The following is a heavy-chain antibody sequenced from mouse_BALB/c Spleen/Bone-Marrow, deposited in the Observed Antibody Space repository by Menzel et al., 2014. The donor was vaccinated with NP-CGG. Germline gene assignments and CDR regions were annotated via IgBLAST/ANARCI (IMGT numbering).Heavy chain of an antibody. V-gene: IGHV2-2*02. D-gene: IGHD1-1*01. J-gene: IGHJ1*01. CDR1: GFSLTTYG. CDR2: IWSGGST. Sequence: QVLLHQSGPGVVQPSQSLPITCTVSGFSLTTYGVHWVSQSPGTGLEWLGVIWSGGSTDYNAAFISRLSISKDNSESQVFFKMNSLQANDTAIYYFARINYGSRRYWYFDVWGEGTTVTVPS. CDR3: ARINYGSRRYWYFDV.